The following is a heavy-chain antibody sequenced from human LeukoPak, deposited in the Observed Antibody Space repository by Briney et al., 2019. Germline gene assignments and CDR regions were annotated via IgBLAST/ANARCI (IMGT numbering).Heavy chain of an antibody. CDR2: IKSDGTST. CDR3: ARENWGYYMDV. J-gene: IGHJ6*03. Sequence: TGGSLRLSCTASGCTFRSYGRHWVRQAPGKGLVWVSRIKSDGTSTTYADSVKGRFTISRDNAKDTLYLQMNSLRDEDTAVYYCARENWGYYMDVWGKGTTVTVSS. D-gene: IGHD7-27*01. CDR1: GCTFRSYG. V-gene: IGHV3-74*01.